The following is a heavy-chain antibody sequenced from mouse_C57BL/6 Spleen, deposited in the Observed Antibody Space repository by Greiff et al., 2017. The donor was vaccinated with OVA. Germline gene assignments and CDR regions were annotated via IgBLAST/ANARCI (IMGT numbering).Heavy chain of an antibody. J-gene: IGHJ4*01. CDR2: IYPGDGDT. D-gene: IGHD1-1*01. CDR3: ARDGYITTVVAKDAMDY. CDR1: GYAFSSSW. V-gene: IGHV1-82*01. Sequence: VQLQQSGPELVKPGASVKISCKASGYAFSSSWMNWVKQRPGKGLEWIGRIYPGDGDTNYNGKFKGKATLTADKSSSTAYMQLSSLTSEDSAVYFCARDGYITTVVAKDAMDYWGQGTSVTVSS.